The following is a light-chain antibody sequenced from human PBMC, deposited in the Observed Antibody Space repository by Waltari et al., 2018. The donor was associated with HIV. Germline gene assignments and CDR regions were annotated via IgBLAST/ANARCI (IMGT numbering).Light chain of an antibody. V-gene: IGLV2-14*01. Sequence: QSALTQPASVSGSPGQSITISCTGTSSDVGAYNSVSWYQQHPGRTPKVMIYEVSNLPSWVANRFSGSKSGNTASLTISGLQAEDEADYYCSSYTSSSTPVVFGGGTKLTVL. CDR1: SSDVGAYNS. CDR3: SSYTSSSTPVV. CDR2: EVS. J-gene: IGLJ2*01.